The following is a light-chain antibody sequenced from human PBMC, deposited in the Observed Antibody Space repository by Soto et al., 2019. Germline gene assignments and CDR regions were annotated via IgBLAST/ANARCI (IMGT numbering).Light chain of an antibody. CDR1: QSISNW. V-gene: IGKV1-5*03. CDR2: RAS. J-gene: IGKJ2*01. CDR3: QQYHRYPFS. Sequence: DIQMSQSPSTLSPSVGDRVTISCRASQSISNWLAWYRQKPGEAPKLLIYRASNLQSGVPSRFSGSGSGTDFTLTISSLQTDDFATYYCQQYHRYPFSFGPGTKLEI.